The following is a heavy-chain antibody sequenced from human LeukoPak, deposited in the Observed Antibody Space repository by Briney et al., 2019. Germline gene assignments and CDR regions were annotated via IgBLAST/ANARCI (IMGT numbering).Heavy chain of an antibody. CDR1: GYTFTNFE. Sequence: ASVKVSCKASGYTFTNFEVSWVRQAAGQGLEWMGWMNPNSGNSGFAQKFQGRVTITSDNSISTAYMEVSGLTPDDTAVYFCARVAPQWLAPIDYWGQGTLVIVSS. J-gene: IGHJ4*02. V-gene: IGHV1-8*03. D-gene: IGHD6-19*01. CDR3: ARVAPQWLAPIDY. CDR2: MNPNSGNS.